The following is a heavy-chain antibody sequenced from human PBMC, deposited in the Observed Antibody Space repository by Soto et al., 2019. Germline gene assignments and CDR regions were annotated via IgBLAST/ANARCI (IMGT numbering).Heavy chain of an antibody. Sequence: SVKLSCKASGYTFTGYFIHWVRQAPGQGLEWMGWINPNSGASNYAQRFQGRVTMTRDTSISTAFMELNRLTYDDMAVYFCARHGALTLPGGYSFDYWAPGPLVTVAS. CDR1: GYTFTGYF. V-gene: IGHV1-2*02. D-gene: IGHD5-12*01. J-gene: IGHJ4*02. CDR2: INPNSGAS. CDR3: ARHGALTLPGGYSFDY.